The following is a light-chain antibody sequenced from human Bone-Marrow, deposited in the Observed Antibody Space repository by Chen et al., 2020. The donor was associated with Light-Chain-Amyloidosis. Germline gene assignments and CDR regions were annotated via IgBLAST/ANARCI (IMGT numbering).Light chain of an antibody. CDR3: SSFTSSSSYV. CDR1: SGDVGTYNY. Sequence: QSPLTPPAAVSGSPGHSITLSCPGTSGDVGTYNYVSWYQQHPGKAPKVMIYAVSNRPSGVSNRFSGSKSGNTASLTISGLQAEDEADYYCSSFTSSSSYVFGPGTKVTVL. V-gene: IGLV2-14*01. CDR2: AVS. J-gene: IGLJ1*01.